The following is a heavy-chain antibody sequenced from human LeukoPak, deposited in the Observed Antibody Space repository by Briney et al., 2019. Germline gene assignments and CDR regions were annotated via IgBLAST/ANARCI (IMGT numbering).Heavy chain of an antibody. J-gene: IGHJ5*02. CDR1: GGTFSSYA. D-gene: IGHD2-21*02. CDR3: ARFDGRDNNWFAP. V-gene: IGHV1-69*04. Sequence: SVNLSCKASGGTFSSYAISWVRLAPGQGLELMGRIDSIFRIASYEQQFQGRVTTTADKTTSIAYMELSSLESEDPAGYYCARFDGRDNNWFAPWGQGTMATVSS. CDR2: IDSIFRIA.